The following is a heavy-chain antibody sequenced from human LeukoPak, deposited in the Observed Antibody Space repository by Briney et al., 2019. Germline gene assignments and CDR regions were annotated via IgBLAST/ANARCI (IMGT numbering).Heavy chain of an antibody. Sequence: PGGSLRLSCAASGFTFSSYDMHWVRQSTGKGLECVSCIGTAGKPFYPNSVKGRFTISRDNAKNSLYLQMNSLRAGDTGVYFCARDPRSITSRRGDYYFVMDVWGQATAVTVSS. CDR2: IGTAGKP. J-gene: IGHJ6*02. V-gene: IGHV3-13*05. D-gene: IGHD1-14*01. CDR1: GFTFSSYD. CDR3: ARDPRSITSRRGDYYFVMDV.